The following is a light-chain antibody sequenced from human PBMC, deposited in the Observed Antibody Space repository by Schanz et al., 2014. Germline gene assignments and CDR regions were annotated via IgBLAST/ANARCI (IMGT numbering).Light chain of an antibody. CDR2: EVT. CDR3: YSYAGSNNLL. V-gene: IGLV2-8*01. CDR1: SNDVGGYNY. Sequence: QSALTQPPSASGSPGQSVTISCTGTSNDVGGYNYVSWYQQHPGKAPKLIIYEVTKRPSGVPDRFSGSKSGNTASLTVSGLQAEDEADYYCYSYAGSNNLLFGGGTKLTVL. J-gene: IGLJ2*01.